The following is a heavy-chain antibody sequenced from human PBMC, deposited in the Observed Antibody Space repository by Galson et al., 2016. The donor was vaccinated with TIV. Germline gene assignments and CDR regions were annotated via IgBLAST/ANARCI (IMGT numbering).Heavy chain of an antibody. Sequence: QSGAEVTKPGESLKISCKGSGSSFTSYWIGWVRQMPGKGLEWMGIIYPGDSDTRYSPSFQGQVTISADKSISTAYLQWRRLKASDTAMYYCGVKRDYGVAFDIWGQGTMVTVSS. CDR1: GSSFTSYW. J-gene: IGHJ3*02. CDR3: GVKRDYGVAFDI. CDR2: IYPGDSDT. V-gene: IGHV5-51*01. D-gene: IGHD4-17*01.